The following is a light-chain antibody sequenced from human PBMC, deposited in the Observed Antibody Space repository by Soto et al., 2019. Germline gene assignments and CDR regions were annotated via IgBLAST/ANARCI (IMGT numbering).Light chain of an antibody. Sequence: EIVLTQSPATLSLSPGERATLSCRASQSVSSYLAWYQQKPGQAPRLLIYDASNRATGIPARFSGSGSGTDFTLTISSLEPEDIAVYYCQERGRWPRATFGGGTKVEMK. V-gene: IGKV3-11*01. CDR3: QERGRWPRAT. CDR2: DAS. CDR1: QSVSSY. J-gene: IGKJ4*01.